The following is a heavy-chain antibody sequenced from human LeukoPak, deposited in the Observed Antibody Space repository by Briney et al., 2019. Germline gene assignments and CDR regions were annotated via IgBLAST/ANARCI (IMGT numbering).Heavy chain of an antibody. V-gene: IGHV3-30*02. CDR2: IRYDGTNK. CDR1: GFTFSSYG. J-gene: IGHJ5*02. CDR3: APYFPDRGS. D-gene: IGHD2/OR15-2a*01. Sequence: GGSLRLSCAASGFTFSSYGMHWVRQTPGKGLEWVAFIRYDGTNKYYADSVKGRFTISRDNAKNSLYLQMNNLRAEDTAVYYCAPYFPDRGSWGQGTLVTVSS.